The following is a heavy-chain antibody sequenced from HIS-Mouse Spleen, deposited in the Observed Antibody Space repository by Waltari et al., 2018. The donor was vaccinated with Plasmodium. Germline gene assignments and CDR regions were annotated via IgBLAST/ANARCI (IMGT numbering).Heavy chain of an antibody. CDR1: GFTFSTYD. CDR2: IGTAGDT. Sequence: EVQLVESGGGLVQPGGSLGLSCAAHGFTFSTYDMHWVRQATGKGLEWVSAIGTAGDTYYPGSVKGRFTISRDNAKNSLYLQMNSLRAEDTAVYYCASSWYWYFDLWGRGTLVTVSS. D-gene: IGHD6-13*01. CDR3: ASSWYWYFDL. V-gene: IGHV3-13*01. J-gene: IGHJ2*01.